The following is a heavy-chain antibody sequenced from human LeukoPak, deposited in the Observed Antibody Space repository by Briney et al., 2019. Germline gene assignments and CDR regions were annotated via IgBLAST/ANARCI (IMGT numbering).Heavy chain of an antibody. CDR3: ARGPNVDIVATHSPDYFGY. J-gene: IGHJ4*02. Sequence: GGSLRLSCAASGFTFSSYAMSWVRQAPGKGLEWVSGTSGSGGSTYYADSVKGRFTISRDDSKNTLYLQMNSLRAEDTAVYYCARGPNVDIVATHSPDYFGYWGQGTLVTVSS. CDR1: GFTFSSYA. V-gene: IGHV3-23*01. D-gene: IGHD5-12*01. CDR2: TSGSGGST.